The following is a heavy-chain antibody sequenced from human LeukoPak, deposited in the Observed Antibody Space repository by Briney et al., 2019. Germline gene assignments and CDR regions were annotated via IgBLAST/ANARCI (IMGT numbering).Heavy chain of an antibody. D-gene: IGHD6-13*01. CDR1: GFSLNSYW. CDR3: AREGYSTGWYFFDN. Sequence: GGSLRLSCEAYGFSLNSYWMHWVRQAPGEGPVWVSRISVDGRSTAYADSVKGRFTISRDNAKNTLYLGMNSLRADDTAVYYCAREGYSTGWYFFDNWARGTRVTVSS. CDR2: ISVDGRST. V-gene: IGHV3-74*03. J-gene: IGHJ4*02.